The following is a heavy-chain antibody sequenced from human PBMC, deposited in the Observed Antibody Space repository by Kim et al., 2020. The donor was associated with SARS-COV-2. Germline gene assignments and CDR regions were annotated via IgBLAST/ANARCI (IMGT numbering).Heavy chain of an antibody. CDR3: AREAYYDFWSGYTDTTPLPDY. CDR1: GGSISSYY. CDR2: IYTSGST. V-gene: IGHV4-4*07. Sequence: SETLSLTCTVSGGSISSYYWSWIRQPAGKGLEWIGRIYTSGSTNYNPSLKSRVTMSVDTSKNQFSLKLSSVTAADTAVYYCAREAYYDFWSGYTDTTPLPDYWGQGTLVTVSS. J-gene: IGHJ4*02. D-gene: IGHD3-3*01.